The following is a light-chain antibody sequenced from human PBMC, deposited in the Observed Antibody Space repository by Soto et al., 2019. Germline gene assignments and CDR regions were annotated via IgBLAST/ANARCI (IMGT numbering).Light chain of an antibody. CDR2: DAS. CDR3: QQCSFSPRT. J-gene: IGKJ1*01. CDR1: QSVSSY. Sequence: TLSLSPGERATLSCRASQSVSSYLAWYQQKPGQAPRLLIYDASIRADGIPDRFSGSGSETDFTLTISRLEPEDSAVYYCQQCSFSPRTFGQGTKVDIK. V-gene: IGKV3-20*01.